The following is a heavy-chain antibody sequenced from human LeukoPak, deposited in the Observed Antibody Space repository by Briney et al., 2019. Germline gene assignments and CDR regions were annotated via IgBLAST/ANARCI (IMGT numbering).Heavy chain of an antibody. CDR2: ISSSGSTI. CDR3: ARDGYDFWSGIDY. J-gene: IGHJ4*02. Sequence: GGSLRLPCAASGFTFSSYGMHWVRQAPGKGLEWVSYISSSGSTIYYADSVKGRFTISRDNAKNSLYLQMNSLRAEDTAVYYCARDGYDFWSGIDYWGQGTLVTVSS. D-gene: IGHD3-3*01. V-gene: IGHV3-48*04. CDR1: GFTFSSYG.